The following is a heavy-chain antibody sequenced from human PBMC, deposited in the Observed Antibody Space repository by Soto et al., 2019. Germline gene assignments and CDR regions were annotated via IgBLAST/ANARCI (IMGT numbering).Heavy chain of an antibody. D-gene: IGHD6-13*01. CDR2: LSSDESNK. V-gene: IGHV3-30-3*01. CDR1: GFTFSRYA. Sequence: PGGSLRLSCAASGFTFSRYAMHWVRQAPGKGLEWVAALSSDESNKNYADSVKGRFTISRDNSKNTLYLQMNSLRAEDTAVYYCARDRYSRTWNGFDYWGLGTLVTVSS. J-gene: IGHJ4*02. CDR3: ARDRYSRTWNGFDY.